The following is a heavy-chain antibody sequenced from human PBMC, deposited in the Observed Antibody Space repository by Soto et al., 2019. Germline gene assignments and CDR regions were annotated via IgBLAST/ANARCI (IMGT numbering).Heavy chain of an antibody. CDR2: ISWDGGST. Sequence: DVQLVESGGVVVQPGGSLRLSCAASGFTFDDYTMHWVRQAPGKGLEWVSLISWDGGSTYYADSVKGRFTISRDNSKNSLYLQMNSLRTEDTALYYCAKDMLLSYYYGMDVWGQGTTVTVSS. CDR1: GFTFDDYT. CDR3: AKDMLLSYYYGMDV. J-gene: IGHJ6*02. V-gene: IGHV3-43*01.